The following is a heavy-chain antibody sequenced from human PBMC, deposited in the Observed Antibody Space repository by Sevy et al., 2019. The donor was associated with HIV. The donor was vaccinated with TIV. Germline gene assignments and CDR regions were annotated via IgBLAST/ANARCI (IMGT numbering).Heavy chain of an antibody. CDR3: ARDGPGVVWGSYRFHYFDY. Sequence: GGSLRLSCAASGFTFSSYAMHWVRQAPGKGLEWVAVISYDGSNKYYADSVKGRFTISRDNSKNTLYLQRNSLRAEDTAVYYCARDGPGVVWGSYRFHYFDYWGQGTLVTVSS. D-gene: IGHD3-16*02. CDR2: ISYDGSNK. CDR1: GFTFSSYA. J-gene: IGHJ4*02. V-gene: IGHV3-30-3*01.